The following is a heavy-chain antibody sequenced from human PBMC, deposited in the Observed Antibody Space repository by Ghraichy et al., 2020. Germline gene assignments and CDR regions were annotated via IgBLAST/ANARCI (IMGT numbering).Heavy chain of an antibody. CDR2: IRYDGSNK. Sequence: GESLNISCAASGFTFSSYGMHWVRQAPGKGLEWVAFIRYDGSNKYYADSVKGRFTISRDNSKNTLYLQMNSLRAEDTAVYYCAKMVGGYYDSSGYSYFQHWGQGTLVTVSS. CDR3: AKMVGGYYDSSGYSYFQH. J-gene: IGHJ1*01. D-gene: IGHD3-22*01. CDR1: GFTFSSYG. V-gene: IGHV3-30*02.